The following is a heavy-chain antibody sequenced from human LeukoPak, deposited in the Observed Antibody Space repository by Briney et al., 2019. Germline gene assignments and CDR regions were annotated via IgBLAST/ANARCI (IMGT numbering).Heavy chain of an antibody. CDR2: IYYSGST. CDR1: GGSISSYY. V-gene: IGHV4-59*08. D-gene: IGHD5-18*01. J-gene: IGHJ5*02. CDR3: AASAAMVTGGFDP. Sequence: PSETLSLTCTVSGGSISSYYWSWIRQPPGKGLEWIGYIYYSGSTNYNPSLKSRVTISVDTSKNQFSLKLSSVTAADTAVYYCAASAAMVTGGFDPWGQGTLVTVSS.